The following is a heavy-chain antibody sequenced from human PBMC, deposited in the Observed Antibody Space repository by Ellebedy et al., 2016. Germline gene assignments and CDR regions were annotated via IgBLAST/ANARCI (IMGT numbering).Heavy chain of an antibody. Sequence: GESLKISXTASGFTFGDYAMSWFRQAPGKGLEWFSSISSSSSYIYYADSVKGRFTISRDNAKNSLYLQMNSLRAEDTAVYYCARDYPPGSVLRYFDPLAGAFDIWGQGTMVTVSS. CDR3: ARDYPPGSVLRYFDPLAGAFDI. CDR1: GFTFGDYA. D-gene: IGHD3-9*01. CDR2: ISSSSSYI. J-gene: IGHJ3*02. V-gene: IGHV3-21*01.